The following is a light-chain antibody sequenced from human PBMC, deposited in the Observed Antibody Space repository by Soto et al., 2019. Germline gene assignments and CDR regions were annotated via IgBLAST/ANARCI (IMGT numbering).Light chain of an antibody. CDR2: LGS. V-gene: IGKV2-28*01. J-gene: IGKJ1*01. CDR3: MQALQAPLT. Sequence: DIVVTQSPLSLLVTPGEPASISCRSSQSLLHSNGYNYLDWYLQKPGQSPQLLIYLGSNRASGVPDRFSGSGAGTDCTRKISRVEAEDVGFYYCMQALQAPLTFGQGTKVDI. CDR1: QSLLHSNGYNY.